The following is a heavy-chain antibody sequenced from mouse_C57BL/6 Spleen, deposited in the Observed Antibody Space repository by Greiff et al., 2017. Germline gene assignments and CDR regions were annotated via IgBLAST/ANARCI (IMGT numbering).Heavy chain of an antibody. CDR2: IYPSDSET. J-gene: IGHJ2*01. D-gene: IGHD2-3*01. Sequence: QVQLQQPGAELVRPGSSVKLSCKASGYTFTSYWMDWVKQRPGQGLEWIGNIYPSDSETHYNQKFKDKATLTVDKSSSTAYMQLSSLTSEDSAVYYCATSGGIYDGYPFAYWGQGTTLTVSS. CDR3: ATSGGIYDGYPFAY. V-gene: IGHV1-61*01. CDR1: GYTFTSYW.